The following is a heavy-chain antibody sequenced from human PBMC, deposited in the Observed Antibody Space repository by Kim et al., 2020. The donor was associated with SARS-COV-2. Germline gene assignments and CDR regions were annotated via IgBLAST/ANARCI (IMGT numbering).Heavy chain of an antibody. Sequence: GGSLRLSCAASGFTVSSNYMSWLRQAPGKGLEWLSVIYSGNKTYYVDSVKGRFIISRDNSKNTLYLQMSSLRVEDTAVYYCATNLAAAGVVCGQGTLVT. V-gene: IGHV3-66*01. CDR2: IYSGNKT. CDR1: GFTVSSNY. CDR3: ATNLAAAGVV. J-gene: IGHJ4*02. D-gene: IGHD6-13*01.